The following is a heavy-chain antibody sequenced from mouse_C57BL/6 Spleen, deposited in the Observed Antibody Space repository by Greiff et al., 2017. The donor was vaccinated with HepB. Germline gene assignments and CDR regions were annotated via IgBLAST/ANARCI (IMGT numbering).Heavy chain of an antibody. V-gene: IGHV2-9*01. Sequence: QVQLQQSGPGLVAPSQSLSINCTVSGFSLTSYGVDWVRQPPGKGLEWLGVIWGGGSTNYNSALMSRLSISKDNSKSQVFLKMNSLQTDDTAMYYCAKHTYDYYDGGDYAMDYWGQGTSVTVSS. J-gene: IGHJ4*01. CDR3: AKHTYDYYDGGDYAMDY. CDR1: GFSLTSYG. D-gene: IGHD1-1*01. CDR2: IWGGGST.